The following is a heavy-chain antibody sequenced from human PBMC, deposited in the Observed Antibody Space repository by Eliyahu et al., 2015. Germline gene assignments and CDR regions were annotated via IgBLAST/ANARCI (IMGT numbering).Heavy chain of an antibody. J-gene: IGHJ4*02. CDR3: ARNFDY. CDR2: IDWNDDK. V-gene: IGHV2-70*04. Sequence: QVTLKESGPALVKPTQTLTLTCTFSGFSLSTSGMRVSWIRQPPGKALEWLARIDWNDDKFYSTSLETRLTISKDTSKNQVVLTMTNMEPVDTATYYCARNFDYWGQGTLVTVSS. CDR1: GFSLSTSGMR.